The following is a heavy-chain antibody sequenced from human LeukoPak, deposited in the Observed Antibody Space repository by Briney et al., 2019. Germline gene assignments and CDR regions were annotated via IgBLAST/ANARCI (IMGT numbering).Heavy chain of an antibody. V-gene: IGHV1-18*01. Sequence: ASVKVSCKASGYTFTSYGISWVRQAPGQGLEWMGWISAYNGNTNYAQKLQGRVTMTTDTSTSTAYMELRSLRSDDTAVYYCARGGYCSSTSCRRAARITMVRGTYFDYWGQGTLVTVSS. D-gene: IGHD2-2*01. CDR3: ARGGYCSSTSCRRAARITMVRGTYFDY. CDR2: ISAYNGNT. J-gene: IGHJ4*02. CDR1: GYTFTSYG.